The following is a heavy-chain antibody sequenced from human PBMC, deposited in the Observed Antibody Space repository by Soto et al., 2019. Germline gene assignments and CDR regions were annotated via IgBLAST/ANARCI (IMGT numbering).Heavy chain of an antibody. Sequence: ASVKVSFKASGYTFTSYSISWVRQAPGQGIEWMGWISAYNGNTNYAQKLQGRVTMTTDTSTSRAYMELRSLRSEDTAVYYCETGGYNSSWNGMDVWGQGTTVTVSS. CDR1: GYTFTSYS. V-gene: IGHV1-18*04. D-gene: IGHD3-22*01. CDR2: ISAYNGNT. CDR3: ETGGYNSSWNGMDV. J-gene: IGHJ6*02.